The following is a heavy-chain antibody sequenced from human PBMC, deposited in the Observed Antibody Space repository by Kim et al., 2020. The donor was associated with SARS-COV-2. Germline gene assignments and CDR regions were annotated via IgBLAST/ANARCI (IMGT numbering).Heavy chain of an antibody. Sequence: VKGQFTISRDNSKNTLYLQMNSLRAEDTAVYYCAKDRITIFGVVIYYFDYWGQGTLVTVSS. J-gene: IGHJ4*02. CDR3: AKDRITIFGVVIYYFDY. D-gene: IGHD3-3*01. V-gene: IGHV3-23*01.